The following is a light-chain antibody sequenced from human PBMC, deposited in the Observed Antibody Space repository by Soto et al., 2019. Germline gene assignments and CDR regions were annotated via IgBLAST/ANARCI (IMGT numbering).Light chain of an antibody. CDR2: AVS. CDR3: QQSYSTLFT. J-gene: IGKJ3*01. V-gene: IGKV1-39*01. CDR1: QTVIRY. Sequence: IQMTQFPSSLSASVGDRVTITCRAGQTVIRYLNWYQQKPGRAPNLLIYAVSNLQSGVSSRFSGSGSGTEFTLTISELQPEDFATHYCQQSYSTLFTFGPGTKVEIK.